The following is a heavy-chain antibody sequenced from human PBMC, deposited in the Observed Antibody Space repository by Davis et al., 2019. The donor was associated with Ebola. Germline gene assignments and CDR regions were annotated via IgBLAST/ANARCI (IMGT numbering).Heavy chain of an antibody. CDR2: IRSKAYGGKP. Sequence: GGSLRLSCRVSGFTFGDYAINWVRQAPGKGLEWVGFIRSKAYGGKPAYAASVEGRFTISRDDSRSIAYLQMDSLKTEDTAVYYCSRDDYPVWGQGTLVTVSS. V-gene: IGHV3-49*04. D-gene: IGHD4-11*01. J-gene: IGHJ4*02. CDR3: SRDDYPV. CDR1: GFTFGDYA.